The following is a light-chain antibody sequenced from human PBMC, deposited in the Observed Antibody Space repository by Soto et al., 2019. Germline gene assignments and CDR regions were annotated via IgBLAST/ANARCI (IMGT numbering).Light chain of an antibody. CDR1: SSDVGSYNL. J-gene: IGLJ2*01. CDR3: CAFVRSNALL. Sequence: ALTQPASVSGSPGQSITISCTGTSSDVGSYNLVSWYQHHPGKAPKFIIYEDNKRPSGVSNRFSGSKSGNTASLTISGLQAEDEADYYCCAFVRSNALLFGGGTQLTV. V-gene: IGLV2-23*01. CDR2: EDN.